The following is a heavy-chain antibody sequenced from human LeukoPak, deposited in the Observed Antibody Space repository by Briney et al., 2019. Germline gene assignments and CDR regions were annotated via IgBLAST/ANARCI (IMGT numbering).Heavy chain of an antibody. CDR2: IWYDGSNE. J-gene: IGHJ6*02. V-gene: IGHV3-33*01. CDR3: ARGYASAYYGMDV. CDR1: GFTFSSYG. Sequence: GGSLRLSCAASGFTFSSYGMHWVRQAPGKGLEWVAVIWYDGSNEYYADSVKGRFTISRDNSKNTLYLQMNSLRAEDTAVYYCARGYASAYYGMDVWGQGTTVTVSS. D-gene: IGHD5-12*01.